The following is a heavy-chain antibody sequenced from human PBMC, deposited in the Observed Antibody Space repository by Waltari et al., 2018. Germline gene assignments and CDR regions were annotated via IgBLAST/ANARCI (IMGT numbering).Heavy chain of an antibody. J-gene: IGHJ5*02. CDR2: IYTSGST. CDR1: GGSISRGSSY. CDR3: AREAQGQASNWFDP. V-gene: IGHV4-61*02. Sequence: QVQLQESGPGLVKPSQTLSLTCTVPGGSISRGSSYWRWIRQPAGKGLEWIGRIYTSGSTNYNPSLKSRVTISVDTSKNQFSLKLSSVTAADTAVYYCAREAQGQASNWFDPWGQGTLVTVSS.